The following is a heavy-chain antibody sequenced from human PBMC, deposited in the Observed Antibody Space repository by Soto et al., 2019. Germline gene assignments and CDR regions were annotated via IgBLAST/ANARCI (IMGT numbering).Heavy chain of an antibody. CDR1: GGSISSGDYY. Sequence: SETLSLTCTVSGGSISSGDYYWSWIRQPPGKGLECIGYIYYSGSTYYNPSLKSRVTISVDTSKNQFSLKLSSVTAADTAVYYCAREDSRSLTAVWGQGTLVTVSS. D-gene: IGHD3-22*01. CDR2: IYYSGST. J-gene: IGHJ4*02. CDR3: AREDSRSLTAV. V-gene: IGHV4-30-4*01.